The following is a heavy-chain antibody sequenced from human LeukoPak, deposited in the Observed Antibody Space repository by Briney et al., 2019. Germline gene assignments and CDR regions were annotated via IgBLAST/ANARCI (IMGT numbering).Heavy chain of an antibody. CDR2: IYSGGST. CDR3: ARVYPFGVVTQDY. D-gene: IGHD3-3*01. J-gene: IGHJ4*02. CDR1: GFTVSSNY. Sequence: GGSLRLSCAASGFTVSSNYMSWVRQAPGKGLEWVSVIYSGGSTYYADSVKGRFTISRDNSKNTLYLQMNSLRAEDTAVYYCARVYPFGVVTQDYWGQGTLVTVSS. V-gene: IGHV3-66*01.